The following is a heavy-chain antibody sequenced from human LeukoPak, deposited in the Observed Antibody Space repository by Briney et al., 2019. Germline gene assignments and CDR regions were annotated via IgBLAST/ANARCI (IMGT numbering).Heavy chain of an antibody. D-gene: IGHD3-16*01. Sequence: ASVKVSCKTSGYTFTDYNLHWVRQAPGQRLEWMGIIKPSGGDTSYAQTLQGRVFMTRDTSASTAYMELSSLRSEDMAVYYCARDIRGGAFDIWGQGTMVTVSS. V-gene: IGHV1-46*04. CDR1: GYTFTDYN. CDR3: ARDIRGGAFDI. CDR2: IKPSGGDT. J-gene: IGHJ3*02.